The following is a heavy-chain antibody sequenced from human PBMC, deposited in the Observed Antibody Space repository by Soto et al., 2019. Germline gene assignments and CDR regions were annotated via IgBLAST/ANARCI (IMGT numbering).Heavy chain of an antibody. J-gene: IGHJ4*02. D-gene: IGHD1-26*01. V-gene: IGHV4-59*08. CDR2: IYYSGST. Sequence: PSETLSLTCTVSGGSISSYYWSWIRQPPGKGLEWIGYIYYSGSTNYNPSLKSRVTISVDTSKNQFSLKLSSVTAADTAVYYCARQGIVGATPYFDYWGQGTLVTVSS. CDR3: ARQGIVGATPYFDY. CDR1: GGSISSYY.